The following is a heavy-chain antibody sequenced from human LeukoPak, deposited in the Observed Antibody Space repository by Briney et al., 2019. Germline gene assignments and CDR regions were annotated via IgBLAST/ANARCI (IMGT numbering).Heavy chain of an antibody. V-gene: IGHV3-30*03. CDR1: GFTFSSYG. CDR2: IPYDGSIK. Sequence: PGGSLRLSCAVSGFTFSSYGVHWVRQAPGKGLEWVANIPYDGSIKYYADSVKGRFTISRDNSKNTLYLQMNSLRTEDTAMYYCARDMGTGYCSSPSCYAFDYWGQGTLVTVSS. CDR3: ARDMGTGYCSSPSCYAFDY. D-gene: IGHD2-2*01. J-gene: IGHJ4*02.